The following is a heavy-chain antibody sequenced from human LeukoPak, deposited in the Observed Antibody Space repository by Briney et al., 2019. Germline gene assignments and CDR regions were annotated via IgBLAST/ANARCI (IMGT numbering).Heavy chain of an antibody. CDR2: VDQDGSEK. CDR3: ARRGVTGSVFDY. CDR1: GFTFSSRW. J-gene: IGHJ4*02. Sequence: PGGSLRLSCAASGFTFSSRWMGWVRQPPGKGLEWVANVDQDGSEKHYVDSVKGRFTISRDNAMYSLYLQMSSLRAEDTAVYYCARRGVTGSVFDYWGQGTLVTVSS. D-gene: IGHD1-26*01. V-gene: IGHV3-7*03.